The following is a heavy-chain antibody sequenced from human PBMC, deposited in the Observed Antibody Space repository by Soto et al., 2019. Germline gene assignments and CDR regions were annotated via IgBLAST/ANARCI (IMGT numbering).Heavy chain of an antibody. J-gene: IGHJ4*02. D-gene: IGHD4-17*01. Sequence: QVQLVQSGAEVKKSGASVKVSCKASGYTFTSHDINWVRQATGQGLEWMGWMNPNSGNTGYAQKFQGRVTMTRNTSISTAYMGLSSLRSEDTAGYYCARWDYGDYARFDYWGQGTLVTVSS. CDR2: MNPNSGNT. CDR3: ARWDYGDYARFDY. V-gene: IGHV1-8*01. CDR1: GYTFTSHD.